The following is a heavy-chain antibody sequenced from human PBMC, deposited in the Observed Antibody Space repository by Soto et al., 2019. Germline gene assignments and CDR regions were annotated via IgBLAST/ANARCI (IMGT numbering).Heavy chain of an antibody. CDR2: INAGNGNT. J-gene: IGHJ4*02. D-gene: IGHD3-22*01. V-gene: IGHV1-3*01. CDR3: ARSSGYYCVDY. CDR1: GYTFTSYA. Sequence: QVQLVQSGAEVKKTGASVKVSCKASGYTFTSYAMHWGRQAPGQRLEGMGWINAGNGNTKYSQKFQGRVTITRDTSASTAYMELSSLRSEDTAVYYCARSSGYYCVDYWGQGTLVTVSS.